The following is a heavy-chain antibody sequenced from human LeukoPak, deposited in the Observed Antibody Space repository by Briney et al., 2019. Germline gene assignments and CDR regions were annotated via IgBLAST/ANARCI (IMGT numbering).Heavy chain of an antibody. V-gene: IGHV3-30*04. CDR3: ARFYANEWELPH. J-gene: IGHJ4*02. CDR2: ISYDGSNK. CDR1: GFTFSSYA. Sequence: GRSLRLSCAASGFTFSSYAMHWVRQAPGKGLEWAALISYDGSNKYYADSVKGRFTISRDNSKSTLYLQMNSLRAEDTAVYYCARFYANEWELPHWGQGTLVTVSS. D-gene: IGHD1-26*01.